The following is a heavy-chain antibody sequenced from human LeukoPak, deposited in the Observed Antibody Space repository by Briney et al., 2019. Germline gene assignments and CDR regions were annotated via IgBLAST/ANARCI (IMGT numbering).Heavy chain of an antibody. CDR1: GFTFSSYA. Sequence: GGSLRLSCAASGFTFSSYAMHWVRQAPGKGLEWVAVISYDGSNKYYADSVKGRFTISRDNSKNTLYLQMNSLRAEDTAVYYCARGSHYYDSSGYPGLDYWGQGTLVTVSS. V-gene: IGHV3-30-3*01. CDR2: ISYDGSNK. D-gene: IGHD3-22*01. CDR3: ARGSHYYDSSGYPGLDY. J-gene: IGHJ4*02.